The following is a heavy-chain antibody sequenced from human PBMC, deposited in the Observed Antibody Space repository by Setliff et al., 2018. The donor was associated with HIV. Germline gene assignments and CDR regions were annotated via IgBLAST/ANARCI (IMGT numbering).Heavy chain of an antibody. CDR2: IYTSGST. V-gene: IGHV4-4*07. Sequence: SETLSLTCTVSGASITNHYWSWVRQPAGKGLEWIGHIYTSGSTNDNPSLKSRITISVDTSNNQFSLRLSSVTAADTAVYYCARDKGYYYMDVWGKGITVTVSS. CDR1: GASITNHY. J-gene: IGHJ6*03. CDR3: ARDKGYYYMDV.